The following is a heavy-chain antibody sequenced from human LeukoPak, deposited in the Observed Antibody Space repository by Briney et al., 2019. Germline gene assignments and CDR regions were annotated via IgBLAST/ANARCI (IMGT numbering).Heavy chain of an antibody. D-gene: IGHD3-22*01. J-gene: IGHJ4*02. CDR2: IIPIFGTA. Sequence: SVKVSCKASGGTFSSYAISWVRQAPGQGLEWMGGIIPIFGTANYAQKFQGRVTITTDESTSTAYMELSSLRSEDTAVYYCARERPYYYDSSAYYGNYFDYWGQGTLVTVSS. CDR3: ARERPYYYDSSAYYGNYFDY. CDR1: GGTFSSYA. V-gene: IGHV1-69*05.